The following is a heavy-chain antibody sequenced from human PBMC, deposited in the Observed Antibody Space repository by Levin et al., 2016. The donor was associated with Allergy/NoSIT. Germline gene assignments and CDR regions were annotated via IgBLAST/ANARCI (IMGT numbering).Heavy chain of an antibody. D-gene: IGHD4-23*01. V-gene: IGHV3-30*04. CDR2: ISYDGSDK. CDR1: GFTFSGYA. Sequence: GESLKISCAASGFTFSGYAMHWVRQAPGKGLEWVAFISYDGSDKFYADSVKGRFTISRDNSKDTLYVHMNSLKTEDTAVYYCATEGASGGYSDAFDIWGQGTMVIVSS. CDR3: ATEGASGGYSDAFDI. J-gene: IGHJ3*02.